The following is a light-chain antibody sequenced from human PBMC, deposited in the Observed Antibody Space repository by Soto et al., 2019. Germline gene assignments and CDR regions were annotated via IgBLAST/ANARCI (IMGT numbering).Light chain of an antibody. CDR2: GTS. V-gene: IGKV3-20*01. Sequence: TQSPSSLSASVEDRVIITCRASQSISNHLNWYQQKPGRAPRVLIYGTSIRASGVPERFSGGGSGTDFTLTITRLEPEDFAVYYCQQYGSSLFTFGPGTKVDFK. CDR1: QSISNH. J-gene: IGKJ3*01. CDR3: QQYGSSLFT.